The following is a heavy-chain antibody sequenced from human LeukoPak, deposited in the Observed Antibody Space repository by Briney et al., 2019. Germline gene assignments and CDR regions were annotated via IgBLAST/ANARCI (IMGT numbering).Heavy chain of an antibody. CDR3: ARSRTSPGGYFDY. D-gene: IGHD1-14*01. Sequence: ASVKVSCKASGGTFSSYAISWVRQAPGQGLEWMGGIIPIFGTANYAQKLQGRVTITADESTSTAYMELSSLRSEDTAVYYCARSRTSPGGYFDYWGQGTLVTVSS. CDR1: GGTFSSYA. CDR2: IIPIFGTA. J-gene: IGHJ4*02. V-gene: IGHV1-69*13.